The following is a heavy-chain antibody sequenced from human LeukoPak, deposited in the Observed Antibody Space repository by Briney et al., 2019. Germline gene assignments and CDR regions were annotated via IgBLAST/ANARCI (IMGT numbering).Heavy chain of an antibody. V-gene: IGHV1-18*01. CDR1: GYTFTSYG. CDR3: ARGEGYFDWLLFDY. J-gene: IGHJ4*02. Sequence: ASVKVSCKASGYTFTSYGISWVRQAPGQGLEWMGWTSAYNGNTNYAQKLQGRVTMTTDTSTSTAYMELRSLRSDDTAVYYCARGEGYFDWLLFDYWGQGTLVTVSS. CDR2: TSAYNGNT. D-gene: IGHD3-9*01.